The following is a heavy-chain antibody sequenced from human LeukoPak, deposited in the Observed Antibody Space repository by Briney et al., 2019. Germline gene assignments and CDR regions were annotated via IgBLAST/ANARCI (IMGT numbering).Heavy chain of an antibody. D-gene: IGHD2-21*01. CDR1: GFSFSGYE. CDR3: ARGKSMVVIGCFDS. J-gene: IGHJ4*02. V-gene: IGHV3-48*03. CDR2: ISNSGGTI. Sequence: GGSLRLSCVASGFSFSGYEMTWVRQAPGRGLEWVSHISNSGGTIYYADSVKGRFTISRDNAKNSLYLQMNSLRAEDTATYYCARGKSMVVIGCFDSWGQGTLVTLSS.